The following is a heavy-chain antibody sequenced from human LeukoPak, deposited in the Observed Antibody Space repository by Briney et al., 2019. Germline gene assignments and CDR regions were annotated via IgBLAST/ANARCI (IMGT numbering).Heavy chain of an antibody. Sequence: SETLSLTCTVSGGSISSYYWSWIRQPPGKGLEWIGYIYYSGSTNYNPSLKSRVTISVDTSKNQFSLKLSSVTAADTAVYYCARAYFDQANWFDPWGQGTLVTVSS. D-gene: IGHD3-9*01. CDR2: IYYSGST. CDR3: ARAYFDQANWFDP. V-gene: IGHV4-59*01. J-gene: IGHJ5*02. CDR1: GGSISSYY.